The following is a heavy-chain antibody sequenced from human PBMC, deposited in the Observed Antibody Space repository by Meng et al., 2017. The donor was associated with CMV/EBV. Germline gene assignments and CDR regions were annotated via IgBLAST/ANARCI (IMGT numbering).Heavy chain of an antibody. V-gene: IGHV1-18*01. Sequence: ASVKVSCKASGYTFTSYGISWVRQAPGQGLEWMGWISAYNGNTNYAQKLQGRVTMTTDTSTSTAYMELRSLRSDDTAVYYCARSTKYSSSWFFDYWGQGTLVTSPQ. CDR2: ISAYNGNT. D-gene: IGHD6-13*01. J-gene: IGHJ4*02. CDR1: GYTFTSYG. CDR3: ARSTKYSSSWFFDY.